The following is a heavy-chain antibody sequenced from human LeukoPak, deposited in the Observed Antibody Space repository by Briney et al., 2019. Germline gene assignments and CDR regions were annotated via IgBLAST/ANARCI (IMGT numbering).Heavy chain of an antibody. CDR3: AKAPTGYSSGWGGYYFDY. Sequence: PGGSLRLSCAASGFTFSSYAMSSVRQAPGKGLEWVSAISGSGGSTYYADSVKGRFTISRDNSKNTLYLQMNSLRAEDTAVYYCAKAPTGYSSGWGGYYFDYWGQGTLVTVSS. D-gene: IGHD6-19*01. CDR1: GFTFSSYA. V-gene: IGHV3-23*01. CDR2: ISGSGGST. J-gene: IGHJ4*02.